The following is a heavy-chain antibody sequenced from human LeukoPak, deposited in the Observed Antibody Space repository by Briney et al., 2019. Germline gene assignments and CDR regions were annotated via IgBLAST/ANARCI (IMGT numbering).Heavy chain of an antibody. J-gene: IGHJ4*02. Sequence: SVKVSCKASGGTFSSYAISWVRQAPGQGLEWMGGIIPIFGTANYAQKFQGRVTITADKSTSTAYMELSSLRSEDTAVYYCARDAPPPWRVGAIDYWGQGTLVTVSS. CDR2: IIPIFGTA. CDR1: GGTFSSYA. D-gene: IGHD1-26*01. V-gene: IGHV1-69*06. CDR3: ARDAPPPWRVGAIDY.